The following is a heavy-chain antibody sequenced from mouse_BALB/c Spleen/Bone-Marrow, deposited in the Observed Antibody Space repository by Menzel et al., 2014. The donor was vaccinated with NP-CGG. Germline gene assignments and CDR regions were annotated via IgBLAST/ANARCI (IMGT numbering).Heavy chain of an antibody. D-gene: IGHD2-2*01. J-gene: IGHJ3*01. CDR2: INPGSGSS. CDR3: ARSRGYDVGPFAF. V-gene: IGHV1-54*01. Sequence: QVQLQQSGAELVRPGTSVEVSCKASGYAFTNYLIEWVKQRPGQGLEWIGVINPGSGSSNYNENFKGKATLTADRSSSTAYMLLNSLTSDDSAVYFCARSRGYDVGPFAFWGQGTLVTVSA. CDR1: GYAFTNYL.